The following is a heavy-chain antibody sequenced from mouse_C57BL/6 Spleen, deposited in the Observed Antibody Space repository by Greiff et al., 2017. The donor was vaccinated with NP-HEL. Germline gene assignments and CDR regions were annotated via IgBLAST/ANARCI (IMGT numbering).Heavy chain of an antibody. D-gene: IGHD4-1*01. J-gene: IGHJ2*01. CDR2: IDPSDSET. CDR1: GYTFTSYW. V-gene: IGHV1-52*01. Sequence: QVQLQQSGAELVRPGSSVKLSCKASGYTFTSYWMHWVKQRPIQGLEWIGNIDPSDSETHYNQKFKDKATLTVDKSSSTAYMQRSSLTSEDSAVYYCARRDWDGFDYWGQGTTLTVSS. CDR3: ARRDWDGFDY.